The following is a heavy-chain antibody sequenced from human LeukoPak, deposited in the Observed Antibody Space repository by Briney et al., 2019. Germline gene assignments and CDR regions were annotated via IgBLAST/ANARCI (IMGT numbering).Heavy chain of an antibody. CDR2: IKRDGSEK. CDR1: GFTFSNSW. J-gene: IGHJ4*02. V-gene: IGHV3-7*01. CDR3: EGSAGY. Sequence: PGGSLRLSCAASGFTFSNSWMSWVRQAPGKGLEWVANIKRDGSEKHYVDSVKGRFTISRDNAKSSLFLQMNSLRAEDTAVYYCEGSAGYWGQGTPVTVSS.